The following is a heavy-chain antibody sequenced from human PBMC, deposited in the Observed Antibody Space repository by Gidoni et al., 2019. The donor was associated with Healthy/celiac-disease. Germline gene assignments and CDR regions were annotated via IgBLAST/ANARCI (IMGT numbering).Heavy chain of an antibody. CDR3: ARDQTVVTHELGYFQH. V-gene: IGHV3-7*04. CDR1: GFTFSSSW. J-gene: IGHJ1*01. CDR2: IKQDGSEK. Sequence: EVQLVDSGGGLVQPGGSLRLSCAASGFTFSSSWVSWVRPAPGKGLEWVDNIKQDGSEKYYVDSVKGRFTISRDNAKNSLYLQMNSLRAEDTAVYYCARDQTVVTHELGYFQHWGQGTLVTVSS. D-gene: IGHD2-21*02.